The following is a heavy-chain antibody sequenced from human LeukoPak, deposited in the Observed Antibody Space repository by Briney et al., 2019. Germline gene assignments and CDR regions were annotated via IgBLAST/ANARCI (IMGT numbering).Heavy chain of an antibody. V-gene: IGHV3-74*03. CDR2: INSDGSST. CDR3: ARRSMSYFDY. Sequence: GGXXRLSCAAPGFTFSSYWMHWGSQAPGKGVGWVSRINSDGSSTMYEESVKGRVTISRDKAKKTLYLQMNSLRAEDTAVYYCARRSMSYFDYWGQGTLVTVSS. CDR1: GFTFSSYW. D-gene: IGHD6-6*01. J-gene: IGHJ4*02.